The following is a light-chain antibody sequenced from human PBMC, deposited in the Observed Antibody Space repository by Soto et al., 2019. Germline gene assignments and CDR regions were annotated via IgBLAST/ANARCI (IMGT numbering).Light chain of an antibody. CDR1: QSVTSS. V-gene: IGKV3-11*01. Sequence: EIVLTQSPATLSLSPGDRATLSCRASQSVTSSLAWFQQKPGQAPRLVIYDVSRRATAIPARFSGSGSGTDFTHTNSSLEPEDFAVYYCQQRTTWHTFGGGTKVEIK. CDR3: QQRTTWHT. J-gene: IGKJ4*01. CDR2: DVS.